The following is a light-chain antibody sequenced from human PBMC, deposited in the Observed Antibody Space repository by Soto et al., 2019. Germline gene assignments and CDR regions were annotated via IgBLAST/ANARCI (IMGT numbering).Light chain of an antibody. CDR1: QSLLHSNRYNY. J-gene: IGKJ5*01. V-gene: IGKV2-28*01. CDR2: LGS. CDR3: MQALKTPVT. Sequence: IVMTQSPLSLPVTPGESASISCNSSQSLLHSNRYNYVDLYLQKPGQSPQVLIYLGSDRAFGVPDRFSGSGSGTDFTLNITRVEAEDVGVYYCMQALKTPVTFGQGTQLDI.